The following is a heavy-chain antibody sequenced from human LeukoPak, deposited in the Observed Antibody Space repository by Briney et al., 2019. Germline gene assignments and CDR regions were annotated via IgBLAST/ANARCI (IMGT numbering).Heavy chain of an antibody. D-gene: IGHD2-15*01. Sequence: GGSLRLSCAASGFTFDDYAMHWVRQAPGKGLEWVSGISWNSGSIGYADSVKGRFTISRDNAKNSLYLQMNSLRAEDTALYYCAKALEYCSGGSCYSYFDYWGQGTLVTVSS. CDR1: GFTFDDYA. V-gene: IGHV3-9*01. CDR3: AKALEYCSGGSCYSYFDY. CDR2: ISWNSGSI. J-gene: IGHJ4*02.